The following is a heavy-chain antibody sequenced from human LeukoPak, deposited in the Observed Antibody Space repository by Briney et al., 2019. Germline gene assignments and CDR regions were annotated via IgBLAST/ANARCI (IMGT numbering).Heavy chain of an antibody. CDR1: GDSISSHY. CDR2: IYYSGTT. Sequence: SETLSLTCTVSGDSISSHYGSWIRQPPRKGLEWVGYIYYSGTTNYNPSFKSPVAISLDKSQNQIALEINSVTAPGTAVDYRVREKLEVRPPGFDPWGQGTLVTVSS. V-gene: IGHV4-59*11. CDR3: VREKLEVRPPGFDP. D-gene: IGHD1-1*01. J-gene: IGHJ5*02.